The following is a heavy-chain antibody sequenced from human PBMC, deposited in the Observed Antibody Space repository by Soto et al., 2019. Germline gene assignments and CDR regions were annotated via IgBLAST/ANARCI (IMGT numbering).Heavy chain of an antibody. CDR3: ARVRGHAFDI. CDR2: IYYSGTT. Sequence: QVQLQESGPGLVKPSQTLSLKCSVSGDSINNAEYYWSWIRQHAGQGLEWIGYIYYSGTTYYNPSLKSRITISIDTSKNPFSLEMSSVTAADTAGYYCARVRGHAFDIRGQGTMVTVSS. J-gene: IGHJ3*02. V-gene: IGHV4-31*03. CDR1: GDSINNAEYY. D-gene: IGHD3-10*01.